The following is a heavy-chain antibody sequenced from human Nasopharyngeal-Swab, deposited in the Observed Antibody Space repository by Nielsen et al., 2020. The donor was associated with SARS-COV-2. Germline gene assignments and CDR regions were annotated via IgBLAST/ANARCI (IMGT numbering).Heavy chain of an antibody. CDR3: AGDDCGGDCYPTSVYWYFDL. CDR2: IYDRGST. CDR1: GGSMSSYD. V-gene: IGHV4-59*01. D-gene: IGHD2-21*02. J-gene: IGHJ2*01. Sequence: ETRTLTGTASGGSMSSYDWSGIRQPPGKGREGIGDIYDRGSTNYNPSLKRRVTISVDTSKNQFSLKLSSVTAAETAVYYCAGDDCGGDCYPTSVYWYFDLWGRGTLVTVSS.